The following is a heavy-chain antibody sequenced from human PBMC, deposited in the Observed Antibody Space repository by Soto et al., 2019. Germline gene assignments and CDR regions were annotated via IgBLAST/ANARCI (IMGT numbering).Heavy chain of an antibody. CDR3: ARPWGDTAMVPDAFDI. J-gene: IGHJ3*02. V-gene: IGHV5-51*01. Sequence: GESLKISCKGSGYSFTSYWIGWVRQMPGKGLEWMGIIYPGDSDTRYSPSFQGQVTISADKSISTAYLQWSSLKASDTAMYYCARPWGDTAMVPDAFDIWGQGTMVTVSS. CDR2: IYPGDSDT. D-gene: IGHD5-18*01. CDR1: GYSFTSYW.